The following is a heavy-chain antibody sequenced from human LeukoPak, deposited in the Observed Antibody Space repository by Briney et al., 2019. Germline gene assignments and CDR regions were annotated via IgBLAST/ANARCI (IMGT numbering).Heavy chain of an antibody. J-gene: IGHJ4*02. Sequence: GGSLRLSCAASGFTFNNYWMTGVPQAPGKGLELLAKIKQDGSEKYYVDSVKGRFTITRDNAKNSLYLQMNSLRAEDRAVYYCARNQRRLDYWGQGTLVTVSS. CDR1: GFTFNNYW. CDR2: IKQDGSEK. V-gene: IGHV3-7*01. D-gene: IGHD1-14*01. CDR3: ARNQRRLDY.